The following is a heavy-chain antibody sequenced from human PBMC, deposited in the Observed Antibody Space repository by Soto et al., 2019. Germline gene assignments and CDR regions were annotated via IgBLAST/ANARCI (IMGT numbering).Heavy chain of an antibody. V-gene: IGHV1-2*02. CDR2: VNPNSGGT. CDR1: GYTFTGYY. Sequence: ASVKVSCKASGYTFTGYYMHWVRQAPGQGLEWMGWVNPNSGGTNYAQKFQGRVTMTRDTSISTAYMELSRLRSDDTAVYYCAREGGYAKYFDYWGQGTLVTVSS. D-gene: IGHD5-12*01. CDR3: AREGGYAKYFDY. J-gene: IGHJ4*02.